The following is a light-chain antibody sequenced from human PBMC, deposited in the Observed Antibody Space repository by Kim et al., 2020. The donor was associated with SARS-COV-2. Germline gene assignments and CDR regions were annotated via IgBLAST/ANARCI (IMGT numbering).Light chain of an antibody. Sequence: DIVMTQSPLSLPVTPGEPASISCRSSQSLLHSNGYNYLDWYLQKPGQSPQLLIYLGSNRASGVPDRFSVSGSGTDFTLKISRVEAEDVGVYYCMQALQTPPYTFGQGTKLEI. CDR1: QSLLHSNGYNY. J-gene: IGKJ2*01. CDR2: LGS. V-gene: IGKV2-28*01. CDR3: MQALQTPPYT.